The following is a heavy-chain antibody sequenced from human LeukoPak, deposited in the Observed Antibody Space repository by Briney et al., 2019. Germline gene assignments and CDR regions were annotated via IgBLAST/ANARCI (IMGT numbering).Heavy chain of an antibody. CDR3: ARGGGGMRIYGKNWFDP. J-gene: IGHJ5*02. V-gene: IGHV4-4*07. Sequence: PSETLSLTCTVSGGSISSYYWSWIRQPAGKGLERIGRIYTSGSTNYNPSLKSRVTMSVDTSKNQFSLKLSSVTAADTAVYYCARGGGGMRIYGKNWFDPWGQGTLVTVSS. CDR2: IYTSGST. D-gene: IGHD3-16*01. CDR1: GGSISSYY.